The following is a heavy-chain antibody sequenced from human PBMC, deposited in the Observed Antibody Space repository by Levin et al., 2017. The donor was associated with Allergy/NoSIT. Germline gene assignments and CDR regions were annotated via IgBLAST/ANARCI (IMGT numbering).Heavy chain of an antibody. CDR3: AREVGDSSSWYRPVYYGMDV. D-gene: IGHD6-13*01. J-gene: IGHJ6*02. CDR1: GYTFTSYG. Sequence: ASVKVSCKASGYTFTSYGISWVRQAPGQGLEWMGWISAYNGNTNYAQKLQGRVTMTTDTSTSTAYMELRSLRSDDTAVYYCAREVGDSSSWYRPVYYGMDVWGQGTTVTVSS. CDR2: ISAYNGNT. V-gene: IGHV1-18*01.